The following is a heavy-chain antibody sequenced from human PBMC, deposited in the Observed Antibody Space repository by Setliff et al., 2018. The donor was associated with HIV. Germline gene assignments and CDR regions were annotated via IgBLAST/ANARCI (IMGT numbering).Heavy chain of an antibody. Sequence: TSETLSLTCTVSGGPISSYFWSWIRQPPGKGLEWIGYIYTNGSTNYNPSLKSRVTISVDTSKNQFSLKLNSVTAADTAVYYCARGDGTKYYYYYYMDVWGEGTTVTVSS. J-gene: IGHJ6*03. CDR1: GGPISSYF. CDR3: ARGDGTKYYYYYYMDV. D-gene: IGHD1-7*01. V-gene: IGHV4-4*08. CDR2: IYTNGST.